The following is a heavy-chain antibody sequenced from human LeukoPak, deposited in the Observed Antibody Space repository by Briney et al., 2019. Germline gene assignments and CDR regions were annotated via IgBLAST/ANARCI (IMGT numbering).Heavy chain of an antibody. D-gene: IGHD3-22*01. J-gene: IGHJ4*02. CDR3: ARTYYYDSSGPLDY. CDR2: INPNSGGT. V-gene: IGHV1-2*02. Sequence: GASVKVSCKASGYTFTGYYMHWVRQAPGQGLEWMGWINPNSGGTNYAQKFQGRVTMTRDTSISTAYMELSRLRSDDTAVYYCARTYYYDSSGPLDYWGQGTLVTVSS. CDR1: GYTFTGYY.